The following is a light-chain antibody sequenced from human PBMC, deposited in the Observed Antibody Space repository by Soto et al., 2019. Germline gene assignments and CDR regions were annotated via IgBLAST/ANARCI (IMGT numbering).Light chain of an antibody. CDR1: SSDVGGYNY. Sequence: QSVLTQPASVSGSPGQSITISCTGTSSDVGGYNYVSWYQHHPGKAPKLIIYDVSNRPSGVSIRFSGSKSDNTASLTISGLQPEDEADYHCSSYTTSNTRQIVFGTGTRPPS. CDR3: SSYTTSNTRQIV. CDR2: DVS. J-gene: IGLJ1*01. V-gene: IGLV2-14*03.